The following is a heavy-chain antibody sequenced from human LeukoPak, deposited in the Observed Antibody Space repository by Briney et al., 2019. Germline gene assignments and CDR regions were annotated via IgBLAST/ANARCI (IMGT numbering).Heavy chain of an antibody. CDR1: GFTFSSYA. CDR3: AKGGSCTSTTCSYYYGMDV. Sequence: PGGSLKLSCAASGFTFSSYAMSWVRQAPGKGLEWVSTIGSSGGSTYYADLVKGRFTISRDNSKNTLYLQMNSLRAEDTAVYYCAKGGSCTSTTCSYYYGMDVWGQGTTVTVSS. V-gene: IGHV3-23*01. CDR2: IGSSGGST. J-gene: IGHJ6*02. D-gene: IGHD2-2*01.